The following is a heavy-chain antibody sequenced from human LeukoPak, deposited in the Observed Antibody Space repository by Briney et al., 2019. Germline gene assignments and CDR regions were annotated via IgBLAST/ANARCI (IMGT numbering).Heavy chain of an antibody. CDR3: AGDMVRGVILRRVLEY. CDR1: GYTFTSSH. D-gene: IGHD3-10*01. Sequence: GASVKVSCKASGYTFTSSHMHWVRQALGQGLGWMGWINPNSGGTNYAQKFQGRVTMTRDTSINTAYMELSRLRSDDTAVYYCAGDMVRGVILRRVLEYWGQGTLVTVSS. CDR2: INPNSGGT. J-gene: IGHJ4*02. V-gene: IGHV1-2*02.